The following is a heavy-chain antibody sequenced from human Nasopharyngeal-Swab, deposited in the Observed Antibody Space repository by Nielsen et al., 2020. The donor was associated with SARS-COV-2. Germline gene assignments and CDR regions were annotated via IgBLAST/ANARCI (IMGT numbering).Heavy chain of an antibody. D-gene: IGHD3-10*01. CDR1: GFTFSSYW. CDR2: IKQDGSEK. CDR3: AREPRGVIQNIDY. V-gene: IGHV3-7*01. Sequence: GESLKISCAASGFTFSSYWMSWVRQAPGKGLEWVANIKQDGSEKYYVDSVKGRFTISRDNAKNSLYLQMNSLRAEDTAVYYCAREPRGVIQNIDYWGQGTLVTVSS. J-gene: IGHJ4*02.